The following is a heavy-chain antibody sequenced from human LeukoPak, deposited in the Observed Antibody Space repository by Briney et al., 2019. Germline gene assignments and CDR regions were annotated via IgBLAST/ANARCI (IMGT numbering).Heavy chain of an antibody. J-gene: IGHJ6*02. Sequence: GGSLTLSCAASGLTFRNYAMHWVRQAPGKGLVWVSRINSDGSGTTYADSVKGRFTISRDNAKNTLYLQMNSLRAEDTAVYYCARGPKKNYYGMDVWGQGTTVTVSS. CDR3: ARGPKKNYYGMDV. CDR2: INSDGSGT. CDR1: GLTFRNYA. V-gene: IGHV3-74*01.